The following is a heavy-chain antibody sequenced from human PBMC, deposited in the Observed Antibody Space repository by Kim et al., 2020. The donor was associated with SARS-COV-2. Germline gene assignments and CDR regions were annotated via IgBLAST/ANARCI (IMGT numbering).Heavy chain of an antibody. CDR2: IYYGGRT. CDR1: GASMSSGGHY. D-gene: IGHD2-15*01. J-gene: IGHJ6*02. Sequence: SETLSLTCTVSGASMSSGGHYWGWIRQPPGKGLEWIGSIYYGGRTYYNPSLRSRLTISIDISKSQLSLRLRSVTAADTAVYYCGSGLCSGPNCDREGYYYARDVWGQGATVSVAS. CDR3: GSGLCSGPNCDREGYYYARDV. V-gene: IGHV4-39*01.